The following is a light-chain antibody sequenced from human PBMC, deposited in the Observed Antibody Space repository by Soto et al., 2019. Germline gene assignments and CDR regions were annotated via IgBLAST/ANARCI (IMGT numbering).Light chain of an antibody. CDR3: QQSYSSPRT. V-gene: IGKV1-39*01. CDR1: QSITSY. CDR2: AAS. Sequence: DIQMTQSPTSLSASVGDTVTITCRASQSITSYLNWYQQTPGKAPNLLIFAASSLQSGVPSRFSGRASGTDCTLTISNLQREDSGNYYCQQSYSSPRTFGGGTKVEIK. J-gene: IGKJ4*01.